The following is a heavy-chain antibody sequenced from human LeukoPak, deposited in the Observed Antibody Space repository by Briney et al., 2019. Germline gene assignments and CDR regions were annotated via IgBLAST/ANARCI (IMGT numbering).Heavy chain of an antibody. Sequence: MTSGTLSLTCAVSGGSINSYNWWSWVRQPPGQGLELIGEIYQSGSTNYNPSLKSRVTISVDKSKNQFSLKLNSVTAADTAVYYCATRGYNYDRGFDPWGQGTLVTVSS. J-gene: IGHJ5*02. D-gene: IGHD5-18*01. CDR3: ATRGYNYDRGFDP. CDR2: IYQSGST. V-gene: IGHV4-4*02. CDR1: GGSINSYNW.